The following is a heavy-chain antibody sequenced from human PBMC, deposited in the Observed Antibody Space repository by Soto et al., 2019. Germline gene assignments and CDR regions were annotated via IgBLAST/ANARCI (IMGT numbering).Heavy chain of an antibody. Sequence: QVQLQESGPGLVKPSQTLSLTCTVSGGSISTADYYWSWIRQPPGKALEWIGYIYYSGSTYYNPSLKSRLTLSVDTSKNQFSLKLTSVTAADTAVYYCALSLASPGTYYFEHWGQGTLGPVSS. J-gene: IGHJ4*02. V-gene: IGHV4-30-4*01. D-gene: IGHD3-16*01. CDR2: IYYSGST. CDR1: GGSISTADYY. CDR3: ALSLASPGTYYFEH.